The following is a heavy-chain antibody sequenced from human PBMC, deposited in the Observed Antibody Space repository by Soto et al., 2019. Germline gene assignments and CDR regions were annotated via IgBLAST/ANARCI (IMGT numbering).Heavy chain of an antibody. J-gene: IGHJ2*01. V-gene: IGHV3-74*01. CDR1: GFTFSSYW. CDR2: INSDGGST. Sequence: GGSLRLSCAASGFTFSSYWMHWVRQAPGKGLVWVSRINSDGGSTSYADSVKGRFTISRDNAKNTLYLQMNSLRAEDTAVYYCASTSGYDYWYFDLWGRGTLVTVSS. CDR3: ASTSGYDYWYFDL. D-gene: IGHD5-12*01.